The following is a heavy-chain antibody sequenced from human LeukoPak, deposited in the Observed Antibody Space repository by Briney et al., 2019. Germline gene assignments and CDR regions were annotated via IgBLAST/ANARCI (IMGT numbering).Heavy chain of an antibody. CDR2: ISSSSLYI. CDR1: GFTFSSYP. J-gene: IGHJ4*02. Sequence: GGSLRLSCAASGFTFSSYPMNWVRQAPGKGLEWVSSISSSSLYIYYADSVKGRFTISRDNSKNTLYLQMNSLRAEDTAVYYCAKGSGSGSYYAAGYFDYWGQGTLVTVSS. V-gene: IGHV3-21*04. D-gene: IGHD1-26*01. CDR3: AKGSGSGSYYAAGYFDY.